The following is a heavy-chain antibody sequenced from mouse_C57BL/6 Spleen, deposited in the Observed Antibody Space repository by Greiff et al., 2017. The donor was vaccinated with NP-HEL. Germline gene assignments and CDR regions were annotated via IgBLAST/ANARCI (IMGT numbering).Heavy chain of an antibody. V-gene: IGHV2-9-1*01. J-gene: IGHJ2*01. CDR1: GFSLTSYA. Sequence: VKLMESGPGLVAPSQSLSITCTVSGFSLTSYAISWVRQPPGKGLEWLGVIWNGGGTNYNSALKSRLSISKDNSKSQVFLKMNSLQTDDTARYYCARNSLGGASYYFDYWGQGTTLTVSS. D-gene: IGHD3-1*01. CDR3: ARNSLGGASYYFDY. CDR2: IWNGGGT.